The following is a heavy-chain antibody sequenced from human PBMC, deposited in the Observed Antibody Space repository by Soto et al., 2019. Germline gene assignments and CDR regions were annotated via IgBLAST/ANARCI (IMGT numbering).Heavy chain of an antibody. CDR3: AIQSGGWLLRFDL. D-gene: IGHD6-19*01. V-gene: IGHV2-5*02. CDR1: GFSLASHGVG. CDR2: IYWGDDR. Sequence: QITLKESGPTLVKPTQTLTLTCTFSGFSLASHGVGVGWSRQPPGKALEWLALIYWGDDRRYTPSLKNRLTITRDTAKNQVVLTMTNMDPVDTATYYCAIQSGGWLLRFDLWGQGSLVTVSS. J-gene: IGHJ4*02.